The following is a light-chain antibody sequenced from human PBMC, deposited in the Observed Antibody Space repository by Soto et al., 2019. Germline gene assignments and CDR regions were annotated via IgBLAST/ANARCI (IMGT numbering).Light chain of an antibody. Sequence: QSALTQPASVSGSPGQSITITCTGSSSDIGSSNLVSWYQQHPGKAPRLMTYEVTKRPSGVSDHFSGSKSGNTASLTISGLQTDDEADYYCSSYAGSKTYVAFGGGTKLTVL. CDR1: SSDIGSSNL. V-gene: IGLV2-23*02. J-gene: IGLJ2*01. CDR2: EVT. CDR3: SSYAGSKTYVA.